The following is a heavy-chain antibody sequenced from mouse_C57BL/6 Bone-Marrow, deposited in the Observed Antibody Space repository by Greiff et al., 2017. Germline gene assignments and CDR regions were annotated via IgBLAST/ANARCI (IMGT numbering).Heavy chain of an antibody. CDR1: GYTFTSYW. V-gene: IGHV1-55*01. J-gene: IGHJ2*01. CDR3: ARDYGNYRNYFNY. Sequence: QVQLKQPGAELVKPGASVKMSCKASGYTFTSYWITWEKQRPGQGLEWIGDIYPGSGSTNYNEKFKSKATLTVDTSSSTAYMQLSSLTSEDSAVYYCARDYGNYRNYFNYWGQGTTLTVSS. D-gene: IGHD2-1*01. CDR2: IYPGSGST.